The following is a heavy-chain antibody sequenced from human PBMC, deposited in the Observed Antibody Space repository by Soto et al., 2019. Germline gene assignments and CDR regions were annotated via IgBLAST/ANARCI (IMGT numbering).Heavy chain of an antibody. D-gene: IGHD3-22*01. CDR2: IYHSGTT. V-gene: IGHV4-30-2*01. J-gene: IGHJ4*02. Sequence: SETLSLTCAVSGASIGSGGYAWTWIRQTPGKGLEWIGHIYHSGTTNYNPSLKSRVTISVDRSKNHFSLELSSVTAADTAVYYCARGTDYYDSSGYGYYFDYWGQGTLVTSPQ. CDR3: ARGTDYYDSSGYGYYFDY. CDR1: GASIGSGGYA.